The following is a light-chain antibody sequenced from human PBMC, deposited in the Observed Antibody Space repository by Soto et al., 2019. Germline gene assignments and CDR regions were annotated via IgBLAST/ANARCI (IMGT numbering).Light chain of an antibody. Sequence: QSVLTQPPSASGAPGQRVTISCSGSSSNIGSNTVNWYQRLPGTAPKLLMYANNQRPSGVPDRFSGSKSGTSASLAISGLQSEYEADYYCAAWDDSLNGAVFGGGTQLTVL. V-gene: IGLV1-44*01. CDR3: AAWDDSLNGAV. CDR2: ANN. J-gene: IGLJ7*01. CDR1: SSNIGSNT.